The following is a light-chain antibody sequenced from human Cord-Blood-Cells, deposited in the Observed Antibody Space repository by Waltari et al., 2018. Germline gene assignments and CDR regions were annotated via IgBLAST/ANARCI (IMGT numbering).Light chain of an antibody. J-gene: IGKJ3*01. V-gene: IGKV3-11*01. Sequence: EIVLTQSLATLSLSPGERATLSCRASQSVSSYLAWYQQKPGQAPRLLIYDASNRATGIPARFSGSGSGTDFTLTISSLEPEDFAVYYCHQRSNWPPFTFGPGTKVDIK. CDR1: QSVSSY. CDR2: DAS. CDR3: HQRSNWPPFT.